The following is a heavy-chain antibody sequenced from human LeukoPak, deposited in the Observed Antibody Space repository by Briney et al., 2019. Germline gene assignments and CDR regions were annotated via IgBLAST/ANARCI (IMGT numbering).Heavy chain of an antibody. Sequence: ASVKVSCKASGYTFTRNNINWVRQATGQGLEWMGWMNPNSGNTGYAQKFQGRVTMTRNTSISTAYMELSSLRSEDTAVYYCARGRDYYDSSGYYRNNWFDPWGQGTLVTVSS. CDR1: GYTFTRNN. CDR3: ARGRDYYDSSGYYRNNWFDP. D-gene: IGHD3-22*01. J-gene: IGHJ5*02. V-gene: IGHV1-8*01. CDR2: MNPNSGNT.